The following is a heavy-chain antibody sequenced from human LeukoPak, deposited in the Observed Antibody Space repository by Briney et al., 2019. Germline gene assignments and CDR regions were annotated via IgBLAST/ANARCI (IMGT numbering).Heavy chain of an antibody. V-gene: IGHV3-33*01. CDR3: ARDQGTSVTAMVGGHFDY. Sequence: GRSLRLSCAASGFTFRGNGMHWVRQAPGKGLEWVAIIWYDGSNRYYADSVKGRFTISRDNSKNTLFLQMNSLTAEDTAVYYCARDQGTSVTAMVGGHFDYWDPGTLVTVSS. D-gene: IGHD4-17*01. J-gene: IGHJ4*02. CDR1: GFTFRGNG. CDR2: IWYDGSNR.